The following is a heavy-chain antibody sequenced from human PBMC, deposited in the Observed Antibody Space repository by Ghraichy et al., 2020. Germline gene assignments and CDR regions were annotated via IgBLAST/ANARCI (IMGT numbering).Heavy chain of an antibody. CDR2: ISYDGSNK. J-gene: IGHJ6*02. CDR3: AKGPMAQDYGMDV. D-gene: IGHD3-10*01. Sequence: GGSLRLSCAASGFTFSSYGMHWVRQAPGKWLEWVAVISYDGSNKYYADSVKGRFTISRDNSKNTLYLQMNSLRAEDTAVYYCAKGPMAQDYGMDVWGQGTTVTVSS. CDR1: GFTFSSYG. V-gene: IGHV3-30*18.